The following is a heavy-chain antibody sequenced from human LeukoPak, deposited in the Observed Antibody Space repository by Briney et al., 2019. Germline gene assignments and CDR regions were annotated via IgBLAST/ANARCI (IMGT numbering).Heavy chain of an antibody. CDR2: ISAYHGNA. V-gene: IGHV1-18*01. CDR3: ARDQDYCHSAGCYQFDY. Sequence: GASVKVSCKTSGYTFTSSGVSWVRQAPGQGLEWMGWISAYHGNANYAQKFTGRVTMTTDTSTSTAHMELRSLRSDDTAVYYCARDQDYCHSAGCYQFDYWGQGTLVTVSS. CDR1: GYTFTSSG. D-gene: IGHD2/OR15-2a*01. J-gene: IGHJ4*02.